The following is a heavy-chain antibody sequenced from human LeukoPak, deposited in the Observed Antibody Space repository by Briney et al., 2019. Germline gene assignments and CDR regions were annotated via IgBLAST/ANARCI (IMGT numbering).Heavy chain of an antibody. CDR1: GYTFTTYG. CDR2: IGPYNGAT. Sequence: ASVKVSCKASGYTFTTYGITWVRQAPGQGLEWVGWIGPYNGATSYTRHLQGRVTLTADTSTSTAYMDLTSLESEDTAVYYCARKNFFWGDFGGGFGCPPGGAYGRDVWGQGTTVTVPS. V-gene: IGHV1-18*01. J-gene: IGHJ6*02. D-gene: IGHD3-3*01. CDR3: ARKNFFWGDFGGGFGCPPGGAYGRDV.